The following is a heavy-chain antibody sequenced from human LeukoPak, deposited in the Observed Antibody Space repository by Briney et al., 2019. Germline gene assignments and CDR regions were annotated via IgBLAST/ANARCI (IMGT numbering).Heavy chain of an antibody. Sequence: PSETLSLTCTVSGGSISSSSYYWGWIRQPPGKGLEWIGSISYSGITYYNPSLKSRVTISVDTSKNQFSLKLSSVTAADTALYYCARARDSLTGDRRPFDYWGQGTLVTVSS. D-gene: IGHD3-9*01. V-gene: IGHV4-39*07. CDR2: ISYSGIT. J-gene: IGHJ4*02. CDR3: ARARDSLTGDRRPFDY. CDR1: GGSISSSSYY.